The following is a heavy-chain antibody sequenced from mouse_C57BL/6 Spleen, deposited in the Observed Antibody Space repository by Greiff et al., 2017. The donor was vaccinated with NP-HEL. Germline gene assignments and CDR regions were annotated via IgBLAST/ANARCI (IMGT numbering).Heavy chain of an antibody. Sequence: EVQRVESGAELVKPGASVKLSCTASGFNIKDYYMHWVKQRTEQGLEWIGRIDPEDGETKYAPNFQGKATITADTSSNTAYLQLSSLTSEDTAVYYCARSSMIRWYFDVWGTGTTVTVSS. CDR1: GFNIKDYY. V-gene: IGHV14-2*01. J-gene: IGHJ1*03. CDR3: ARSSMIRWYFDV. D-gene: IGHD2-4*01. CDR2: IDPEDGET.